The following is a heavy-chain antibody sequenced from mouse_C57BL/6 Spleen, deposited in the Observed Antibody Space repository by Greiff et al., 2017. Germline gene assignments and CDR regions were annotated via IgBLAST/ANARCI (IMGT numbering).Heavy chain of an antibody. Sequence: QVQLQQSGPELVKPGASVKLSCKASGYTFTSYDINWVKQRPGQGLEWIGWIYPRDGSTKYNEKFKGKATLTVDTSSSTAYMELHSLTSEDSAVYFCARSGVYYDYDEGTDYWGQGTTLTVSS. CDR2: IYPRDGST. V-gene: IGHV1-85*01. J-gene: IGHJ2*01. D-gene: IGHD2-4*01. CDR3: ARSGVYYDYDEGTDY. CDR1: GYTFTSYD.